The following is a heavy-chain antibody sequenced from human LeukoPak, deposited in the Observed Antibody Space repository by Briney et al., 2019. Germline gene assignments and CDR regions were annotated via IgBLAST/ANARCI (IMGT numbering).Heavy chain of an antibody. J-gene: IGHJ4*02. CDR3: TRDTDYGSATNYFDS. Sequence: PGGSLRLSCAASGFTFDDYAMHWVRQAPGKGLEWVGLISWEGHTTYYADSVRGRFTISRDNSKNSLYLQMNSLRTEDTAFYYCTRDTDYGSATNYFDSWGQGTLVSVPS. CDR2: ISWEGHTT. D-gene: IGHD3-10*01. V-gene: IGHV3-43*01. CDR1: GFTFDDYA.